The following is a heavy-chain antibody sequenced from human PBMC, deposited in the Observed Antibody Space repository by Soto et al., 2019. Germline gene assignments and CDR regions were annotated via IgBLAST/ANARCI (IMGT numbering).Heavy chain of an antibody. Sequence: GGSLRLSCAASGLIFSNAWINWVRQAPGKGLEWVGRVKSKTDGGTTDFAAPVKGRFAISRDDSKNMVYLEMNSLKTEDTAIYYCTTDSYMTNIIVRFDYWGHGTLVTVSS. D-gene: IGHD4-17*01. J-gene: IGHJ4*01. CDR2: VKSKTDGGTT. V-gene: IGHV3-15*07. CDR3: TTDSYMTNIIVRFDY. CDR1: GLIFSNAW.